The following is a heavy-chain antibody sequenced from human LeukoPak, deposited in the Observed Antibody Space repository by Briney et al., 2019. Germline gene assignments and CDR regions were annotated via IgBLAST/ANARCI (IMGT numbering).Heavy chain of an antibody. CDR3: ARISLTGYAPISGYFDY. J-gene: IGHJ4*02. V-gene: IGHV4-34*01. CDR1: GGSFSGCY. Sequence: SETLSLTCAVYGGSFSGCYWSWIRQPPGKGLEWIGEINHSGSTNYNPSLKSRVTISVDTSKNQFSLKLSSVTAADTAVYSCARISLTGYAPISGYFDYWGQGSLVTVSS. D-gene: IGHD3-9*01. CDR2: INHSGST.